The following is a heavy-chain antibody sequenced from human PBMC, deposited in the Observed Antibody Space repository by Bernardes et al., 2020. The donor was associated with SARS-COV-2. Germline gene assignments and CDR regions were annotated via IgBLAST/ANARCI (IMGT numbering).Heavy chain of an antibody. J-gene: IGHJ6*02. CDR3: ARDFAPTGYSGYDVKYYYYGMDV. V-gene: IGHV1-2*02. D-gene: IGHD5-12*01. CDR1: GYTFTGYY. CDR2: INPNSGGT. Sequence: ASVKVSCKASGYTFTGYYMHWVRQAPGQGLEWMGWINPNSGGTNYAQKFQGRVTMTRDTSISTAYMELSRLRSDDTAVYYCARDFAPTGYSGYDVKYYYYGMDVWGHGTTVTVSS.